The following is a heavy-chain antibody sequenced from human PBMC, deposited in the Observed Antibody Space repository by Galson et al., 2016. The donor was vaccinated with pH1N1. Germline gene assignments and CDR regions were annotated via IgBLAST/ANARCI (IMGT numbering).Heavy chain of an antibody. D-gene: IGHD3-10*01. CDR2: TYYRDRWYN. J-gene: IGHJ4*02. CDR3: ARWDHSASYIDV. Sequence: CAISGDSVSSHTYAWTWLRQSPSRGLEWLGRTYYRDRWYNNYGVSVAGRLSITPDTAKNQFSLQLESDNPEDTAVYFCARWDHSASYIDVWGQGTLVTVSS. CDR1: GDSVSSHTYA. V-gene: IGHV6-1*01.